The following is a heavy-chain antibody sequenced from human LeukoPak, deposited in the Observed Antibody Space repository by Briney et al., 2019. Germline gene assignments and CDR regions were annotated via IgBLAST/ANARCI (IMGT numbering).Heavy chain of an antibody. D-gene: IGHD6-13*01. CDR1: GFTFSSYS. Sequence: LRLSCAASGFTFSSYSMNWVRQAPGKGLEWIGYIYYSGSTYYNPSLKSRVTISVDTSKNQFSLKLSSVTAADTAVYYCARVHKLWDSSSWSDAFDIWGQGTMVTVSS. CDR3: ARVHKLWDSSSWSDAFDI. J-gene: IGHJ3*02. V-gene: IGHV4-30-4*08. CDR2: IYYSGST.